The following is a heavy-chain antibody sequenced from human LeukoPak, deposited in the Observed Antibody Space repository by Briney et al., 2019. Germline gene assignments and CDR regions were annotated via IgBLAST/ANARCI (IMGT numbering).Heavy chain of an antibody. V-gene: IGHV1-69*13. D-gene: IGHD3-9*01. Sequence: SVKVSCKASGGTFSSYAISWVRQAPGQGLEWMGGIIPIFGTANYAQKFQARVTITADESTSTAYMGLSSLRSEDTAVYYCARDLGYYDILTGYSSSYPWGQGTLVTVSS. J-gene: IGHJ5*02. CDR2: IIPIFGTA. CDR3: ARDLGYYDILTGYSSSYP. CDR1: GGTFSSYA.